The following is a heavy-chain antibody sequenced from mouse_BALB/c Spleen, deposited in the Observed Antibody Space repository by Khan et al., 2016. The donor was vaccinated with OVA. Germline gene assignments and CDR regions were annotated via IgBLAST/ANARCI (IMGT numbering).Heavy chain of an antibody. J-gene: IGHJ2*01. CDR1: GYSITSGYG. Sequence: EVKLVESGPGLVKPSQSLSLTCTVTGYSITSGYGWNWIRQFPGNKLEWMGYISYSGSTNYNPSLKSRISITRDTYKNQFFLQLNSVTTDDTATYYCARTARIKYWGQGTTLTVSS. D-gene: IGHD1-2*01. CDR2: ISYSGST. V-gene: IGHV3-2*02. CDR3: ARTARIKY.